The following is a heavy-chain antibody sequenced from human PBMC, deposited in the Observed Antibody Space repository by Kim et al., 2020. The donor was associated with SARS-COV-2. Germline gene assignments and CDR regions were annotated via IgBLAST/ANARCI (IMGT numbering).Heavy chain of an antibody. Sequence: SETLSLTCAVYGGSFSGYYWSWIRQPPGKGLEWIGEINHSGSTNYNPSLKSRVTISVDTSKNQFSLKLSSVTAADTAVYYCARGNNSGWYARGWFDPWG. V-gene: IGHV4-34*01. D-gene: IGHD6-19*01. CDR1: GGSFSGYY. CDR2: INHSGST. J-gene: IGHJ5*02. CDR3: ARGNNSGWYARGWFDP.